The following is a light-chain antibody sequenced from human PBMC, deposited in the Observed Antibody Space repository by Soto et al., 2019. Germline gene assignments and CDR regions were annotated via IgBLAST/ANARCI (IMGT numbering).Light chain of an antibody. CDR1: QRMTSW. J-gene: IGKJ1*01. Sequence: DIQLTQSPSTLSASVGDRVTITCRASQRMTSWLAWYQQKAGKAPNLLIYKASRLESGVPSRFSGSGSGTEFTLTISSLQPDDFATYYCQHYNSYSEAFGQGTKVDIK. V-gene: IGKV1-5*03. CDR2: KAS. CDR3: QHYNSYSEA.